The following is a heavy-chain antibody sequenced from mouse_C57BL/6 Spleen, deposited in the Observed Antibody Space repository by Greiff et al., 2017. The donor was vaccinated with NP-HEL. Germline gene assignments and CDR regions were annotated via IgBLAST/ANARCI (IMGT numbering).Heavy chain of an antibody. Sequence: VQLQQSGAELVKPGASVKISCKASGYAFSSYWMNWVKQRPGKGLEWIGQIYPGDGDTNYNGKFKGKATLTADKSSSTAYMQLSSLTSEDSAVYFCARSIYYGNYYAMDYWGQGTSVTVAS. CDR2: IYPGDGDT. D-gene: IGHD2-1*01. CDR3: ARSIYYGNYYAMDY. J-gene: IGHJ4*01. CDR1: GYAFSSYW. V-gene: IGHV1-80*01.